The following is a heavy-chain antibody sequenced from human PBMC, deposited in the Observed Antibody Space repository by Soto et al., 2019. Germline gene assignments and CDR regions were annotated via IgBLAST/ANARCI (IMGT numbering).Heavy chain of an antibody. CDR1: VGSISSSSYY. D-gene: IGHD6-13*01. Sequence: SEALSLTCTVSVGSISSSSYYWGWIRQPPGKGLEWIGSIYYSGSTYYNPSLKSRVTISVDTSKNQFSLKLSSVTAADTAVYYCARLVGYSSSWSFDYWGQGTLVTVSS. CDR3: ARLVGYSSSWSFDY. V-gene: IGHV4-39*01. CDR2: IYYSGST. J-gene: IGHJ4*02.